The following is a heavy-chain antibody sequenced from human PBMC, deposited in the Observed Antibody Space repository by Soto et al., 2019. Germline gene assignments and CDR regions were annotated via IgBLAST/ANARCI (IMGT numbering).Heavy chain of an antibody. CDR2: IKQDGSEK. V-gene: IGHV3-7*01. D-gene: IGHD3-3*01. CDR3: ARDPKYDFWSGRDY. J-gene: IGHJ4*02. Sequence: VQLVESGGGLVQPGGSLRLSCAASGFTFSSYWMSWVRQAPGKGLEWVANIKQDGSEKYYVDSVKGRFTISRDNAKNSLYLQMNSLRAEDTAVYYCARDPKYDFWSGRDYWGQGTLVTVSS. CDR1: GFTFSSYW.